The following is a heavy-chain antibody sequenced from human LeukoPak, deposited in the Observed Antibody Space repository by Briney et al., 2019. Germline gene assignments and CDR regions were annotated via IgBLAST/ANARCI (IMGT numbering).Heavy chain of an antibody. V-gene: IGHV1-46*01. J-gene: IGHJ6*02. Sequence: GASVKVSCKASGYTFTSYYMHWVRQAPGQGLEWMGIINPSGGSTSYAQKFQGRVTMTRDTSTSTVYMELSSLRSEDTAVYYCARGIGVVIEYLAPYYYYGMDVWGQGTTVTVSS. CDR1: GYTFTSYY. CDR3: ARGIGVVIEYLAPYYYYGMDV. CDR2: INPSGGST. D-gene: IGHD3-3*01.